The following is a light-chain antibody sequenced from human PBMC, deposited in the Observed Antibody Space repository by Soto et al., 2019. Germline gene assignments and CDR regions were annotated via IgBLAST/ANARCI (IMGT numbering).Light chain of an antibody. CDR2: DVS. CDR1: SSDVGGYNH. J-gene: IGLJ1*01. CDR3: SSYTSSSTLYV. Sequence: QSALTQPASVSGSPGQSITISCTGTSSDVGGYNHVSWYQQHPGKAPKLMIYDVSNRPSGVSNRFSGSKSGNTASLTISGLQAEDEADYYSSSYTSSSTLYVFGTGTKLTVL. V-gene: IGLV2-14*01.